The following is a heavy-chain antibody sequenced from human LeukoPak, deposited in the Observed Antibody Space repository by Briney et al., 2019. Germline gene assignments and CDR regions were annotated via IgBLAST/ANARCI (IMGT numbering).Heavy chain of an antibody. CDR2: ISTYNGYT. Sequence: ASVKVSCKASGYTFTNYGISWVRQAPGQGLEWMGWISTYNGYTNYEQNFQGRVTMTTDTSTSTVYMELRSLRSDDTAVYYCARDGASNSGSLFDYWGQGTLVTVSS. V-gene: IGHV1-18*01. CDR1: GYTFTNYG. J-gene: IGHJ4*02. D-gene: IGHD1-26*01. CDR3: ARDGASNSGSLFDY.